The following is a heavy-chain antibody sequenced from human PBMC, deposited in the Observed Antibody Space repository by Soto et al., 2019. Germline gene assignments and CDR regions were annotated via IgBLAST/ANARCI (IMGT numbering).Heavy chain of an antibody. CDR2: IYYSGST. D-gene: IGHD3-10*02. CDR3: ARDSSLWSGSYEAGMDV. CDR1: GGSISSGGYY. J-gene: IGHJ6*02. V-gene: IGHV4-31*03. Sequence: NPSETLSLTCTVSGGSISSGGYYWSWIRQHPGKGLEWIGYIYYSGSTYYNPSLKSRVTISVDTSKNQFSLKLSSVTAADTAVYFCARDSSLWSGSYEAGMDVWGQGTTVTVSS.